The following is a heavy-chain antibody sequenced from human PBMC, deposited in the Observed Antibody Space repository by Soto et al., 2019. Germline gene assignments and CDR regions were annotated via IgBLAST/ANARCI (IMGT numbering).Heavy chain of an antibody. Sequence: SETLSLTCTLSGGSISSYYWSWIRQPPGKGLEWIGYIYYSGSTNYNPSLKSRVTISVDTSKNQFSLKLSSVTAADTAVYYCARHNYGSGSQFDYWGQGTLVTVSS. CDR2: IYYSGST. CDR1: GGSISSYY. D-gene: IGHD3-10*01. J-gene: IGHJ4*02. V-gene: IGHV4-59*08. CDR3: ARHNYGSGSQFDY.